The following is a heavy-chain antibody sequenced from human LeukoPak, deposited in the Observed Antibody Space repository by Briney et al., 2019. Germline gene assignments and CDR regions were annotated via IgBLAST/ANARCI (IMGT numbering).Heavy chain of an antibody. D-gene: IGHD1-26*01. CDR2: IRYDGSNK. Sequence: GGSLRLSCAASGFTFSSYGMHWVRQAPGKGLEWVAFIRYDGSNKYYADSVKGRFTISRDNSKNTLYLQMNSLRAEDTAVYYCAKWQWERRYFDYWGQGTLVTVSS. J-gene: IGHJ4*02. CDR1: GFTFSSYG. CDR3: AKWQWERRYFDY. V-gene: IGHV3-30*02.